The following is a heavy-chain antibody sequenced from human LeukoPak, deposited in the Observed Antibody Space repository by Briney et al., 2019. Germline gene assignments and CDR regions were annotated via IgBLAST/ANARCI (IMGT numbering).Heavy chain of an antibody. CDR2: ISYDGSNK. Sequence: GRSLKLSCAASGFTFSSYAMHWVRQAPGKGLEWVAVISYDGSNKYYADSVKGRFTISRDNSKNTLYLQMNSLRAEDTAVYYCARGRGSYAPPFDYWGQGTLVTVSS. J-gene: IGHJ4*02. CDR1: GFTFSSYA. CDR3: ARGRGSYAPPFDY. D-gene: IGHD1-26*01. V-gene: IGHV3-30*01.